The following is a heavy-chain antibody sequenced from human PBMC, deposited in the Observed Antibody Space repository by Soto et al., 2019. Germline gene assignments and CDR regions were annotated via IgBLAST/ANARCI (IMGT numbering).Heavy chain of an antibody. J-gene: IGHJ4*02. CDR3: AREVDGGYNYFFGY. D-gene: IGHD5-12*01. CDR2: VSNSGSST. V-gene: IGHV3-23*01. CDR1: GFTFSDYA. Sequence: GGSLRLSCSASGFTFSDYAMSWVRQAPGRGLEWVSGVSNSGSSTYYADSVKGRFTISRDNSKNTLYLQMNSLRAEDTAVYYCAREVDGGYNYFFGYWGQGTLVTVSS.